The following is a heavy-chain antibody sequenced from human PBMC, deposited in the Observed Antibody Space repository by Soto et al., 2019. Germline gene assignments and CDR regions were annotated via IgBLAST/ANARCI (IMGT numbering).Heavy chain of an antibody. V-gene: IGHV4-59*01. CDR2: IYYSGST. Sequence: QVQLQESGPGLVKPSETLSLTCTVSGGSISSYYWSWIRQPPGKGLEWIGYIYYSGSTNYNPSLMSRVTISVDTSKNQFYLELSSVPDADTAVNYCATDLSSTTYYYSGMDVWGQGTTVTVSS. D-gene: IGHD2-2*01. CDR3: ATDLSSTTYYYSGMDV. J-gene: IGHJ6*02. CDR1: GGSISSYY.